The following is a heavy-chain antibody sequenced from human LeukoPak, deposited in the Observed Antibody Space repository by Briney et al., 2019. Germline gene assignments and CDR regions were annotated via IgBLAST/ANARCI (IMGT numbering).Heavy chain of an antibody. CDR2: IYTSGST. V-gene: IGHV4-4*07. CDR3: ARGRVNYDFWSGVPDFDP. CDR1: GGSISSYY. J-gene: IGHJ5*02. D-gene: IGHD3-3*01. Sequence: KPSETLSLTCTVSGGSISSYYWSWIRQPAGKGLEWIGRIYTSGSTNYNPSLKSRVTMSVDTSKNQFSLKLSSVTAADTAVYYCARGRVNYDFWSGVPDFDPWGQGTLVTVSS.